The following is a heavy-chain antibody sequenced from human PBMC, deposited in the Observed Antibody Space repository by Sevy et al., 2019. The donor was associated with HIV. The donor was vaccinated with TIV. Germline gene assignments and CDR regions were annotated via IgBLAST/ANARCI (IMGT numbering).Heavy chain of an antibody. CDR2: TTGSGRNR. D-gene: IGHD6-13*01. CDR1: GFTFSDYD. J-gene: IGHJ5*02. Sequence: GGSLRLSCVASGFTFSDYDMNWVRQSPGRGLEWIAYTTGSGRNRYYADSVKGRFIISRDNAKSSVFLEMNTLRDEDTAVYYCAREQLASAGGGLDHWGQGILVTVSS. CDR3: AREQLASAGGGLDH. V-gene: IGHV3-48*03.